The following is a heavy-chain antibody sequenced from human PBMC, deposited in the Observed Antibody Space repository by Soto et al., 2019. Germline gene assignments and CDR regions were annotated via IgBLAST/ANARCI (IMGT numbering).Heavy chain of an antibody. Sequence: QVQLVQSGAEVKKPGASVKVSCKASGYTFTSYGISWVRQAPEQGLEWMGWISAYNGNTNYAQKLQGRVTMTTDTSTSTAYMELRSLRSDDTAVYYCARARYFDWSHGDFDYWGQGTLVTISS. J-gene: IGHJ4*02. V-gene: IGHV1-18*01. D-gene: IGHD3-9*01. CDR3: ARARYFDWSHGDFDY. CDR2: ISAYNGNT. CDR1: GYTFTSYG.